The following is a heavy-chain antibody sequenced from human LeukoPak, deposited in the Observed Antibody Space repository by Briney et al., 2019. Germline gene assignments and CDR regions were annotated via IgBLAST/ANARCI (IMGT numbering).Heavy chain of an antibody. CDR2: INSNSGGT. Sequence: GASVKVSCKASGYTFTGYYMHWVRQAPGQGLEWMGWINSNSGGTNYAQKFQGRVTMTRDTSISTAYMDLSRLRSDDTAVYYCARSDCRGGSCLFDPWDQGTLVTVSS. V-gene: IGHV1-2*02. CDR3: ARSDCRGGSCLFDP. CDR1: GYTFTGYY. J-gene: IGHJ5*02. D-gene: IGHD2-15*01.